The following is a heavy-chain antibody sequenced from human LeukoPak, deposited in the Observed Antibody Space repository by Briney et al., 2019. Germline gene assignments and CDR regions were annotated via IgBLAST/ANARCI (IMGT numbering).Heavy chain of an antibody. CDR1: GGSFSGYY. J-gene: IGHJ4*02. CDR2: INHSGST. D-gene: IGHD4-17*01. CDR3: ARRPTGIDY. Sequence: SETLSLTCAVYGGSFSGYYWNWIRQSPGKGLEWIGEINHSGSTNYNPSLKSRVTTSLDTSNNQFSLKLSSVTAADTAVYYCARRPTGIDYWGQGTLVTVSS. V-gene: IGHV4-34*01.